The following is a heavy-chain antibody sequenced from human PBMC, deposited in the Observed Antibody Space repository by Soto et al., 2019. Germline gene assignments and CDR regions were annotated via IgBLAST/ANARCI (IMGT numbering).Heavy chain of an antibody. D-gene: IGHD4-17*01. CDR3: ARVTTPAPMELFDP. CDR1: GGSISSGDYY. CDR2: IYYSGST. V-gene: IGHV4-30-4*01. Sequence: SLSRSGTVSGGSISSGDYYWSWIRQPPGKGLEWIGYIYYSGSTYYNPSRKSRVTISVDTSKNQFSLKLSSVTAADTAVYYCARVTTPAPMELFDPWGQGTLVTVSS. J-gene: IGHJ5*02.